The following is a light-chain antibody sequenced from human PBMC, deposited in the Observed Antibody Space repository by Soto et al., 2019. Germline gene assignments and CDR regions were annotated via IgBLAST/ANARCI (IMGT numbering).Light chain of an antibody. Sequence: AIRMTQSPSSFSASTGDRVTITCRASQGISSYLAWYQQKPGKAPKLLIYAASTLQSGVPSRFSGSVSGTDFTLTISCLQSEDFSTYYCQQYYRYPRTFGQGTKVEIK. CDR2: AAS. CDR1: QGISSY. J-gene: IGKJ1*01. CDR3: QQYYRYPRT. V-gene: IGKV1-8*01.